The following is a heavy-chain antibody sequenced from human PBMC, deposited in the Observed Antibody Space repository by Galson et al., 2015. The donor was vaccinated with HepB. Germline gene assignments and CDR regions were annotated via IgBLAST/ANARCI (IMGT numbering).Heavy chain of an antibody. V-gene: IGHV1-2*02. CDR3: ARDHSFRGVRGNDAFDI. D-gene: IGHD3-16*01. CDR2: VDPNSGGT. CDR1: GYSFTGYY. Sequence: SCKASGYSFTGYYIHWVRQAPGQGLDWMGWVDPNSGGTDYGQKFQGRVSMTRDTSISTVYMELSSLRSDDTAVYYCARDHSFRGVRGNDAFDIWGQGTMVTVSS. J-gene: IGHJ3*02.